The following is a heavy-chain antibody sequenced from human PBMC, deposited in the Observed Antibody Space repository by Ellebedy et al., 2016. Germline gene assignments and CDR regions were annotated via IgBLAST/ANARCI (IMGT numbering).Heavy chain of an antibody. CDR3: ARDQSSTMVRGAYGMDV. V-gene: IGHV1-46*01. CDR1: GYTFTSYY. CDR2: INPSGGST. J-gene: IGHJ6*02. D-gene: IGHD3-10*01. Sequence: ASVKVSCKASGYTFTSYYMHWARQAPGQGLEWMGIINPSGGSTSYAQKFQGRVTMTRDTSTSTVYMELSSLRSEDTAVYYCARDQSSTMVRGAYGMDVWGQGTTVTVSS.